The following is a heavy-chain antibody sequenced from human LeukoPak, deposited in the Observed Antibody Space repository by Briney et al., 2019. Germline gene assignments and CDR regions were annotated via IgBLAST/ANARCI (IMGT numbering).Heavy chain of an antibody. J-gene: IGHJ5*02. CDR2: ISYDGSNK. D-gene: IGHD3-9*01. V-gene: IGHV3-30-3*01. CDR3: ARDRSGRYSDHNWFDP. CDR1: GFTFSSYA. Sequence: PGGSLRLSCAASGFTFSSYAMHWVRQAPGKGLEWVAVISYDGSNKYYADSVKGRFTISRDNSKNTLYLQMNSLRAEDTAVYYCARDRSGRYSDHNWFDPWGQGTLVTVSS.